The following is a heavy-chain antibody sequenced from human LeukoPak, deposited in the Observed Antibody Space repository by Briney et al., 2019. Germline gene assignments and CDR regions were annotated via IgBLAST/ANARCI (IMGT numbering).Heavy chain of an antibody. Sequence: GGSLRLSCAASGFTFSSYGMHWVRQAPGKGLEWVAVISYDGSNKYYADSVKGRFTISSDNSKNTLYMQMNSPRAEDTAVYYCSPPAGPGKTHYGMDVWGQGTTVTVSS. D-gene: IGHD1-14*01. V-gene: IGHV3-30*03. CDR1: GFTFSSYG. CDR2: ISYDGSNK. CDR3: SPPAGPGKTHYGMDV. J-gene: IGHJ6*02.